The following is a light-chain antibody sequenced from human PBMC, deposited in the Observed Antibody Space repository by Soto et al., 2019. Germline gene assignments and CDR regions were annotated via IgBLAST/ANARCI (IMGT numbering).Light chain of an antibody. J-gene: IGKJ4*01. CDR1: QSVSSN. Sequence: EIVMTQSPATLSVSPGERATLSCRASQSVSSNLAWYQQKPGQAPRLLIYGASTRATGIPARFSGSGSGTXXXXTISSLQSEDFAVYYCQQYNNWPPITFGGGTKVEIK. V-gene: IGKV3-15*01. CDR2: GAS. CDR3: QQYNNWPPIT.